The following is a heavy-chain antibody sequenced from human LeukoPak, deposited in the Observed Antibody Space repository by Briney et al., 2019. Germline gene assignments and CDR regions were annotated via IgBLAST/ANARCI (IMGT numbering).Heavy chain of an antibody. CDR3: AGIEDVTRGYNHAYYFDY. CDR1: GGSISPCY. CDR2: IDPRGYT. Sequence: SETLSLICGVSGGSISPCYWSGMRQSPARGLEESGGIDPRGYTSYNPSLKSRVPISIDTSKNQFSLKLRTATAADTGVYFFAGIEDVTRGYNHAYYFDYWGQGTLVTVSS. V-gene: IGHV4-4*08. D-gene: IGHD5-18*01. J-gene: IGHJ4*02.